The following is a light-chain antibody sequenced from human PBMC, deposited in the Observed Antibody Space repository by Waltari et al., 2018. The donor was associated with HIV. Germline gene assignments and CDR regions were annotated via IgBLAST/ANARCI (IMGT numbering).Light chain of an antibody. CDR2: ENT. V-gene: IGLV6-57*03. CDR3: QSSDTDTWV. J-gene: IGLJ3*02. CDR1: TGSIADSY. Sequence: NFMLAQPHSVSESPGKTVTISCTRSTGSIADSYVQWSQQRPGRAPTTVIYENTKTASGVPDRFSGSIDISSNSASLVISGLETEDEADYYSQSSDTDTWVFGGGTKLTVL.